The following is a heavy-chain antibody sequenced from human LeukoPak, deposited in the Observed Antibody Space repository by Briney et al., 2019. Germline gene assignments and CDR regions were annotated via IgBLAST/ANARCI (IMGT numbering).Heavy chain of an antibody. Sequence: SGTLSLTCAVSGGSISSSNWWSWVRQPPGKGLEWIGEIYHSGSTNYNPSLKSRVTISVDTSKNQFSLKLSSVTAADTAVYYCARGHYDILTGYSDYWGQGTLVTVSS. CDR3: ARGHYDILTGYSDY. V-gene: IGHV4-4*02. CDR1: GGSISSSNW. J-gene: IGHJ4*02. CDR2: IYHSGST. D-gene: IGHD3-9*01.